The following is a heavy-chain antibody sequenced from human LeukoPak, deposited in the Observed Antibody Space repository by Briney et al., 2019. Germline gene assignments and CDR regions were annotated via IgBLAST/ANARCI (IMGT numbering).Heavy chain of an antibody. V-gene: IGHV3-64D*06. CDR2: ISQNGDNT. Sequence: GGSLRLSCSVSGFSFSSYVLHWVRQAPGKGLESVSGISQNGDNTYYADSVKGRFTISKDNSENTLYLQMNSLRPEDTAVYYCMDPNHYGSGRWGQGTLVTVSS. CDR3: MDPNHYGSGR. J-gene: IGHJ4*02. D-gene: IGHD3-10*01. CDR1: GFSFSSYV.